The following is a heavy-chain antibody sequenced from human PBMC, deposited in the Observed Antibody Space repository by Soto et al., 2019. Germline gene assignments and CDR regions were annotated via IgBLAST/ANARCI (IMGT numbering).Heavy chain of an antibody. CDR2: IYYSGST. CDR3: ARARPFARHHGY. V-gene: IGHV4-31*03. Sequence: SETLSRKCTVSGGSFSSGGYYWSWIRQLPGKGLEWIGYIYYSGSTYYNQSLKSRFTISLDRSKNQVSLKLSTVTAEDTAVNYCARARPFARHHGYWGQGTLVTVSS. D-gene: IGHD6-6*01. CDR1: GGSFSSGGYY. J-gene: IGHJ4*02.